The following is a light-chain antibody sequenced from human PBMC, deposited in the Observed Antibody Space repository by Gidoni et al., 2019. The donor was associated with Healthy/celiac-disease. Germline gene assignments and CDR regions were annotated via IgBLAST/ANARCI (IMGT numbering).Light chain of an antibody. J-gene: IGKJ4*01. Sequence: DIQMTKSPSSLSASVGDRVTITCQASQDISNYLNWYQQKPGKAPKLLIYDASNLETGVPSRFSGSGSGTDFTFTISSLQPEDIATYYCQQYDNPALTFXGXTKVEIK. CDR3: QQYDNPALT. CDR1: QDISNY. V-gene: IGKV1-33*01. CDR2: DAS.